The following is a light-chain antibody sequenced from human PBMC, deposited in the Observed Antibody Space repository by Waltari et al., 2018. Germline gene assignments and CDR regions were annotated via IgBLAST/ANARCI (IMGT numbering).Light chain of an antibody. CDR1: QSISSY. J-gene: IGKJ1*01. CDR2: AGS. CDR3: QQSYSTPRT. Sequence: DIQMTQSPSSLSASVGDRVTITCRASQSISSYCNWYQQKPGKAPKILIYAGSSLQSGGPSRFSGSGSWTDSTLANSGLQPEDSATYYCQQSYSTPRTFRQGIKVEVK. V-gene: IGKV1-39*01.